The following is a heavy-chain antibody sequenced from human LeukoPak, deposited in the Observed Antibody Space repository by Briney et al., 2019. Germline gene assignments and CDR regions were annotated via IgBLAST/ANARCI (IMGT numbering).Heavy chain of an antibody. V-gene: IGHV3-23*01. CDR2: ISGSGGST. D-gene: IGHD1-26*01. J-gene: IGHJ4*02. Sequence: GGSLRLSRAASGFTFSSYAMSWVRQAPGKGLEWVSAISGSGGSTYYADSVKGRFTISRDNSKNTLYLQMNSPRAEDTAVYYCAKGSIVGATRRDYWGQGTLVTVSS. CDR1: GFTFSSYA. CDR3: AKGSIVGATRRDY.